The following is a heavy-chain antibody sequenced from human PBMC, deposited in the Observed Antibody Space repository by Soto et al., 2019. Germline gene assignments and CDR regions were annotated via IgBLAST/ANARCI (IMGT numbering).Heavy chain of an antibody. J-gene: IGHJ4*02. D-gene: IGHD1-26*01. Sequence: QEQLQESGPGLVKASQTLSLTCTVSGGSITTGGHFWSWIRQHPGTGLEWIGYIYYSGTTHFNPSLKSRVSISVDTSKNQFSLKLSSVTAADTAMYYCARVVSGSYFDYWGQGTLVTVSS. CDR2: IYYSGTT. CDR1: GGSITTGGHF. V-gene: IGHV4-31*03. CDR3: ARVVSGSYFDY.